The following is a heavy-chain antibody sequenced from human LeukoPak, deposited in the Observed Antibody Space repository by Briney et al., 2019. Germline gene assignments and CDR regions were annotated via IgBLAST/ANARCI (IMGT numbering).Heavy chain of an antibody. Sequence: GGSLRLSCAASGFTVSSNYMSWVRQAPGKGLEWVSVIYSGGSTCYADSVKGLFTISRDNSKNTLYLQMSSLRADDTAVYYCAQLLDDNPIRWYFALWGRGTLVTVSS. D-gene: IGHD1-14*01. J-gene: IGHJ2*01. CDR3: AQLLDDNPIRWYFAL. CDR2: IYSGGST. V-gene: IGHV3-53*01. CDR1: GFTVSSNY.